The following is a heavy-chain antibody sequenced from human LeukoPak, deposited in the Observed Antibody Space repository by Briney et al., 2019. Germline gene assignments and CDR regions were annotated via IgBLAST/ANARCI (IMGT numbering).Heavy chain of an antibody. CDR1: GFTFDDYT. CDR2: ISWDGGST. CDR3: AKATCGGDCYPDY. D-gene: IGHD2-21*02. V-gene: IGHV3-43*01. Sequence: GGSLRLSCAASGFTFDDYTMHWVRQAPGKGLEWVSLISWDGGSTSYADSVKGRFTISRDNSKNSLYLQMNSLRTEDTALYYCAKATCGGDCYPDYWGQGTLVTVSS. J-gene: IGHJ4*02.